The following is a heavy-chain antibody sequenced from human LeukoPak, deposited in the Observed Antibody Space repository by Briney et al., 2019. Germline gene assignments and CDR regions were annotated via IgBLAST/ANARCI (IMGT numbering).Heavy chain of an antibody. D-gene: IGHD3-16*02. CDR2: IYYSGST. Sequence: SETLSLTCTVSGGSISSYYWSWIRQPPGKGLEWIGYIYYSGSTNYNPSLKSRVTISVDTSKNQFSLKLSSVTAADTAVYYCARSTITFGGVIVAFDYWGQGTLVTVSS. CDR1: GGSISSYY. J-gene: IGHJ4*02. CDR3: ARSTITFGGVIVAFDY. V-gene: IGHV4-59*01.